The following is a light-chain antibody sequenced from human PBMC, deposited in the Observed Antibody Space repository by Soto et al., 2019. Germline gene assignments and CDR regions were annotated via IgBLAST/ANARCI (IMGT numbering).Light chain of an antibody. J-gene: IGKJ1*01. CDR1: QSVRSNY. CDR2: GVS. CDR3: QQYGSLPRT. Sequence: EIVLTQSPGTLSLSPGERATLSCRASQSVRSNYLAWYQQKPGQAPRLLIYGVSSRATGIPDRFSGSGSGTDFTLIISRLEPEDFAVYYCQQYGSLPRTFGQGTKV. V-gene: IGKV3-20*01.